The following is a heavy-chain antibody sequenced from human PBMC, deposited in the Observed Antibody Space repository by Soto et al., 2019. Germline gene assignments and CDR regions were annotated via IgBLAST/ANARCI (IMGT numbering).Heavy chain of an antibody. D-gene: IGHD3-22*01. CDR1: GGSVRSDSYY. CDR2: IYHSGTT. J-gene: IGHJ4*02. V-gene: IGHV4-61*01. Sequence: PSETLSLTCTVSGGSVRSDSYYWSWIRQTPGKGLEWIAFIYHSGTTNYNPSLNSRVTISVDTSKNRFSLKLTSVTAADTAIYYGARSRYRDSSYYAENWPDYWGQGTLVTVSS. CDR3: ARSRYRDSSYYAENWPDY.